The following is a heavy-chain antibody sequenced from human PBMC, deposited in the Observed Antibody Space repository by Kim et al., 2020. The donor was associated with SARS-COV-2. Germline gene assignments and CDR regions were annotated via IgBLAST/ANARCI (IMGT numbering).Heavy chain of an antibody. CDR2: IYSGGST. V-gene: IGHV3-53*01. J-gene: IGHJ4*02. Sequence: GGSLRLSCEASEFIVSNSHMSWVRQAPGKGLEWVSVIYSGGSTFYADSVKGRFTISRDNSKNTVSLQLNSLRAEDTAVYYCARAARSGYSLNWGQGTPVTVSS. D-gene: IGHD5-12*01. CDR1: EFIVSNSH. CDR3: ARAARSGYSLN.